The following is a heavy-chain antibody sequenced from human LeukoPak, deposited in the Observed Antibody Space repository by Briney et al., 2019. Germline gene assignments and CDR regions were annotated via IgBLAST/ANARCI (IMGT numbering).Heavy chain of an antibody. CDR1: GGLISSYY. Sequence: SETLSLTCTVSGGLISSYYWSWIRQPAGKGLEWIGRILSSGSTNYNPSLRSRVTMSADTSKNQFSLKLSSVNAADTDVYYCARHNLYDSSAFPDWGQGTLVTVSS. J-gene: IGHJ4*02. CDR3: ARHNLYDSSAFPD. D-gene: IGHD3-22*01. V-gene: IGHV4-4*07. CDR2: ILSSGST.